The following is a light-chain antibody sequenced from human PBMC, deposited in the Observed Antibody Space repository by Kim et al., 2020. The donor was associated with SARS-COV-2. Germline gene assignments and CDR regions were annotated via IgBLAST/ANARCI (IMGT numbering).Light chain of an antibody. CDR2: WTS. CDR3: QQYYRIPLT. V-gene: IGKV4-1*01. J-gene: IGKJ4*01. Sequence: ATINCKSSQTILYSLNNKNCLAWYQQQPGQPPRLLIYWTSTRESGVPDRFSGSGSGTDFTLTISSLQAEDVAVYYCQQYYRIPLTFGGGTKVDIK. CDR1: QTILYSLNNKNC.